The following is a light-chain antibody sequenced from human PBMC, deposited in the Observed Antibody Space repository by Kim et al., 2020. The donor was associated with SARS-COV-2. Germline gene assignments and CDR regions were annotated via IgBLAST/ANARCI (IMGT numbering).Light chain of an antibody. CDR3: SSYTSSSTSVV. V-gene: IGLV2-14*01. Sequence: QSALTHPASVSGSPGQSITISCTGTSSDVGGYNYVSWYQQHPGKAPKLMIYDVSKRPSGVSNRFSGSKSGNTASLTISGLQAEDEADYYCSSYTSSSTSVVFGGGTQVTVL. CDR1: SSDVGGYNY. CDR2: DVS. J-gene: IGLJ2*01.